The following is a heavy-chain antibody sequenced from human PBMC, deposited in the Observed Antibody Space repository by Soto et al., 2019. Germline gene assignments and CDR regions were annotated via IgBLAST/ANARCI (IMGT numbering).Heavy chain of an antibody. V-gene: IGHV3-48*02. CDR3: AREDILGARSCDY. CDR2: ISSLSSPR. CDR1: GFTFSGYS. J-gene: IGHJ4*02. D-gene: IGHD1-26*01. Sequence: GGSLRLSCAASGFTFSGYSMNWVRQAPGKVLEWVSYISSLSSPRYYAESVEGRFIISRDNANNSLYLQMNSLRDEDTAVYFCAREDILGARSCDYWGQGTLVTVPP.